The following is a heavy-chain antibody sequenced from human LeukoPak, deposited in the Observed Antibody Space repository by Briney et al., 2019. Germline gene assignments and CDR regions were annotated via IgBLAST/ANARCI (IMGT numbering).Heavy chain of an antibody. J-gene: IGHJ4*02. CDR3: ARGTGSSSYFDY. V-gene: IGHV1-8*02. D-gene: IGHD6-6*01. Sequence: ASVKVSCKASGGTFSSYAISWVRQATGQGLEWMGWMNPNSGNTGYAQKFQGRVTMTRNTSISTAYMELSSLRSEDTAVYYCARGTGSSSYFDYWGQGTLVTVSS. CDR2: MNPNSGNT. CDR1: GGTFSSYA.